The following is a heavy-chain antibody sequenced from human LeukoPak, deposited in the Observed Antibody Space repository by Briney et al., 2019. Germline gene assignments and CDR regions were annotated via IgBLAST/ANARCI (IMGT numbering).Heavy chain of an antibody. CDR3: ARLTDYYDSSGYYRNYNWFDP. J-gene: IGHJ5*02. D-gene: IGHD3-22*01. Sequence: GESLKISCKGSGYSFTNYWIAWVRQMPGKGLGWMGIVYPGDSDTKYNPSFQGQVTISADKSINTAYLQWSSLTASDTAMYYCARLTDYYDSSGYYRNYNWFDPWGQGTLVTVSS. CDR2: VYPGDSDT. CDR1: GYSFTNYW. V-gene: IGHV5-51*01.